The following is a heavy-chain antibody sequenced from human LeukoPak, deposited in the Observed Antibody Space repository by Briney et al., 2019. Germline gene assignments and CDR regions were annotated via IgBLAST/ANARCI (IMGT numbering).Heavy chain of an antibody. CDR1: GGSLSSYY. Sequence: PSETLSLTCTVSGGSLSSYYWGWIRQPPGKGLEWIGYIYYSGSTNYNPSLKSRVTISVDTSKNQFSLKLSSVTAADTAVYYCAGGYRYGSVDYWGQGTLVTVSS. J-gene: IGHJ4*02. V-gene: IGHV4-59*01. D-gene: IGHD5-18*01. CDR2: IYYSGST. CDR3: AGGYRYGSVDY.